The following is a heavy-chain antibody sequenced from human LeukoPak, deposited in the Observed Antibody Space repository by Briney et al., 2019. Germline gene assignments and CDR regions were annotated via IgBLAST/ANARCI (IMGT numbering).Heavy chain of an antibody. CDR3: AKFTDYGGFDY. Sequence: GGSLRLSCAASGFTFNIYTMYWVRQAPGKGPEWVSGIRHSDGSTYYADAVKGRFTISRDNSKNTLYLQMNSLRAEDTAVYYCAKFTDYGGFDYWGQGTLVTVSS. D-gene: IGHD4-23*01. CDR2: IRHSDGST. V-gene: IGHV3-23*01. CDR1: GFTFNIYT. J-gene: IGHJ4*02.